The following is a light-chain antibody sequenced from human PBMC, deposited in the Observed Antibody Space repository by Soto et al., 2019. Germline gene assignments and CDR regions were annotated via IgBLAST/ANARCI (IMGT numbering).Light chain of an antibody. Sequence: EIVLTQSPGTLSLSPGERATLSCRASQSVSSNLAWYQQKPGQAPRLLIYGASTRATGIPARFTGSGSGTEFTLTITSLQSEDFATYYCQQYNYWPPITFGQGTRLEIK. CDR1: QSVSSN. CDR3: QQYNYWPPIT. V-gene: IGKV3-15*01. CDR2: GAS. J-gene: IGKJ5*01.